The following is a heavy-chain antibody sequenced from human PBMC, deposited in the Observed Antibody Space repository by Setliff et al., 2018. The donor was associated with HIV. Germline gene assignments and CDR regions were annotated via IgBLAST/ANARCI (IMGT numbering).Heavy chain of an antibody. J-gene: IGHJ6*02. D-gene: IGHD2-2*01. V-gene: IGHV4-34*01. CDR3: ARGRSCSSSSCYLVYYYCYGMDV. Sequence: KPSETLSLTCAVYGGSFSGYYWSWIRQPPGKGLEWIGEIIHTGSTNYNPSLKSRVTISVDTSKNRFSLRLSSVTAADTAVYYCARGRSCSSSSCYLVYYYCYGMDVWGHGSTVTVSS. CDR1: GGSFSGYY. CDR2: IIHTGST.